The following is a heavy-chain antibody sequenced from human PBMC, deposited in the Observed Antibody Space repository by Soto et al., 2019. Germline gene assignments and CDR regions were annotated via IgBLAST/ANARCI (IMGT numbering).Heavy chain of an antibody. D-gene: IGHD3-3*01. CDR1: GFTFGDYA. J-gene: IGHJ4*02. Sequence: GGSLRLSCTASGFTFGDYAMSWVRQAPGKGLEWVGFIRSKAYGGTTEYAASVKGRFTISRDDSKSIAYLQMNSLKTEDTAVYYCTRVGDTIFVVVDYWGQGTLVTVSS. CDR2: IRSKAYGGTT. CDR3: TRVGDTIFVVVDY. V-gene: IGHV3-49*04.